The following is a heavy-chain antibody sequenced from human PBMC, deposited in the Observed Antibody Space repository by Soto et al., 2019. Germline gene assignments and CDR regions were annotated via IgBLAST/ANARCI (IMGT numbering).Heavy chain of an antibody. D-gene: IGHD6-19*01. J-gene: IGHJ4*02. CDR3: AGDRIAVAGTIDY. CDR1: GFTFSSYG. V-gene: IGHV3-33*01. CDR2: IWYDGSNK. Sequence: QVQLVESGGGVVQPGRSLRLSCAASGFTFSSYGMHWVRQAPGKGLEWVAVIWYDGSNKYYADSVKGRFTISRDNSKNTLYLQMNSLRAEDTAVYYCAGDRIAVAGTIDYWGQGTLVTVSS.